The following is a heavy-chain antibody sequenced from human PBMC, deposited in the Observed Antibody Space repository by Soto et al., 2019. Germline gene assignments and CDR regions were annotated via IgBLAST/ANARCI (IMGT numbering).Heavy chain of an antibody. D-gene: IGHD3-22*01. V-gene: IGHV1-46*01. CDR3: ARDQGIVAFYYYYGMDV. CDR2: INPSGGST. J-gene: IGHJ6*02. CDR1: GYTFTSYY. Sequence: GASVKVSCKASGYTFTSYYMHWVRQAPGQGLEWMGIINPSGGSTSYAQKFQGRVTMTRDTSTSTVYMELSSLRSEDTAVYYCARDQGIVAFYYYYGMDVWGQGTTVTVSS.